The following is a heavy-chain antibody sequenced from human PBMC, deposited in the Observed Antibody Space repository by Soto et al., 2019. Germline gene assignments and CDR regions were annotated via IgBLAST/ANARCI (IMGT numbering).Heavy chain of an antibody. Sequence: ESGGGLVQPGGSLRLSCAASGITFSSYWMSWVRQAPGKGLEWVANINEDGSEKNYVDSVKGRFTISRENGKKSLYLQMNSLRVEDTAIYHCVREFDRWGQGTLVTVSS. CDR1: GITFSSYW. J-gene: IGHJ4*02. D-gene: IGHD3-10*01. CDR2: INEDGSEK. V-gene: IGHV3-7*03. CDR3: VREFDR.